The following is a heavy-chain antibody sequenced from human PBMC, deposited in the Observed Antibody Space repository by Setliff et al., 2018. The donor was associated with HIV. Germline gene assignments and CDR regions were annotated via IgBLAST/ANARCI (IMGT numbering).Heavy chain of an antibody. CDR3: ARDRYGDSYFDY. D-gene: IGHD4-17*01. CDR2: IYSGGST. Sequence: GGSLRLSCVASGFTVISKSMSWVRQAPGKGLEWVSVIYSGGSTYYADSVKGRFTISRDNSKNTLYLQMNSLRAEDTAVYYCARDRYGDSYFDYWGQGTLVTVSS. CDR1: GFTVISKS. V-gene: IGHV3-66*02. J-gene: IGHJ4*02.